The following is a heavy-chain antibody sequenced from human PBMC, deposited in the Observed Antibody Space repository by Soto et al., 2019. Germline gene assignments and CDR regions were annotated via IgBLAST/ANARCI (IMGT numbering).Heavy chain of an antibody. Sequence: PSETMSLTCTVTGGTLSGYYWTWNRQSAGGGLEWVGRTYSSGSPNYNPSLKSRATFSLATSMTHFPLRLRSVSAALTAGYYCARGQRFSDWFDPWGQGTLVTVSA. V-gene: IGHV4-4*07. CDR1: GGTLSGYY. CDR2: TYSSGSP. D-gene: IGHD3-3*01. J-gene: IGHJ5*02. CDR3: ARGQRFSDWFDP.